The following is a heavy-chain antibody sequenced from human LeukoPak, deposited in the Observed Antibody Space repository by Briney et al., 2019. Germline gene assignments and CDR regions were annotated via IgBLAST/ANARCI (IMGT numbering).Heavy chain of an antibody. J-gene: IGHJ4*02. V-gene: IGHV3-7*01. CDR2: IKQDGSEK. Sequence: GGSLRLSCAASGFTFSSYWMSWVRQAPGKGLEWVANIKQDGSEKYYVDSVKGRFTIPRDNAKNSLYLQMNSLRAEDTAVYYCATAYSGYDYFDYWGQGTLATVSS. CDR3: ATAYSGYDYFDY. CDR1: GFTFSSYW. D-gene: IGHD5-12*01.